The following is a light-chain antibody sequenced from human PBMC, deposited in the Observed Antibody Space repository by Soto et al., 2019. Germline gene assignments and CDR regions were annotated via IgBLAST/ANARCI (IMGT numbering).Light chain of an antibody. J-gene: IGKJ2*01. V-gene: IGKV3-20*01. CDR3: QQQGT. Sequence: EIVLTQSPATLSLSPGERATLSCRASRSVSSSYVVWYQKKPGQATRLLIDAASRRATGIPDRFSGSGSATEYTLTITRLEPEDFAVYYCQQQGTFGQGTKLEIK. CDR1: RSVSSSY. CDR2: AAS.